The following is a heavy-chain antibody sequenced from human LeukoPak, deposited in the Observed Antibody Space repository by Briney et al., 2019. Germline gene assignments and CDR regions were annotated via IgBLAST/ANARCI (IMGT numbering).Heavy chain of an antibody. CDR2: IIPIFGTA. D-gene: IGHD1-7*01. CDR1: GGTFSSYA. CDR3: ARDNYAGANWFDP. Sequence: SVKVSCKASGGTFSSYAISWVRQAPGQGLEWMGGIIPIFGTANYAQKFQGRVTITTDESTSTAYMELSSLRSEDTAVYYCARDNYAGANWFDPWGREPWSPSPQ. J-gene: IGHJ5*02. V-gene: IGHV1-69*05.